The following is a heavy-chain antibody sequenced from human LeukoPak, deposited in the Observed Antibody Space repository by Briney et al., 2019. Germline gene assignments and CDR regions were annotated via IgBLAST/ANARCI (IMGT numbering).Heavy chain of an antibody. D-gene: IGHD4-17*01. CDR3: ANEIRPNDY. J-gene: IGHJ4*02. CDR2: ISISGSKT. V-gene: IGHV3-23*01. Sequence: GGSLRLSCAASEFDFSSHAMTWVRQAPGKGLEWVSAISISGSKTYYADSVKGRFTISRDNSKNTLYLQMNSLRAEDTAVYYCANEIRPNDYWGQGTQVTVSS. CDR1: EFDFSSHA.